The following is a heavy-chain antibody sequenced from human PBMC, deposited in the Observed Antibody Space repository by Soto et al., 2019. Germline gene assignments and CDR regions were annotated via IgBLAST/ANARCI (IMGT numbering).Heavy chain of an antibody. CDR3: ARGGLGAYWFAP. CDR1: GFTFSTYW. Sequence: EVQLVESGGGLVQAGASLRLSCAASGFTFSTYWMHWVRQAPGKGLMWLSRIKGDESATNYADSVESRFTISRDNAKNTVYLQVNSLRVEDTAVYYCARGGLGAYWFAPWGQGTLVTVSS. D-gene: IGHD3-16*01. CDR2: IKGDESAT. V-gene: IGHV3-74*01. J-gene: IGHJ5*02.